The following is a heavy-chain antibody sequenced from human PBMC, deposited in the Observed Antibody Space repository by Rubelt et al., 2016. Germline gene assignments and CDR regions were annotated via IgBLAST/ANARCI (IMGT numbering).Heavy chain of an antibody. CDR2: INTNGGST. CDR1: GFTFSSYA. Sequence: QLVESGGGLVQPGGSLRLSCSASGFTFSSYAMHWVRQAPGKGLEYVSAINTNGGSTYYADSVKGRFTISRDNSKNTLYLQMSSLRAEDTAVYYCVKDRGGSRVRGPFDCWGQGTLVTVSS. J-gene: IGHJ4*02. CDR3: VKDRGGSRVRGPFDC. V-gene: IGHV3-64D*06. D-gene: IGHD6-13*01.